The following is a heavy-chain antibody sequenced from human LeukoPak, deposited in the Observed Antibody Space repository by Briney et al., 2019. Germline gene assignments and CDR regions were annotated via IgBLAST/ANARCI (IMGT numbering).Heavy chain of an antibody. CDR2: ISSSSSYI. CDR3: ARGIVGATMSFDY. Sequence: GGSLRLSCAASGFTFSSYAMSWVRQAPGKGLEWVSSISSSSSYIYYADSVKGRFTISRDNAKNSLYLQMNSLRAEDTAVYYCARGIVGATMSFDYWGQGTLVTVSS. D-gene: IGHD1-26*01. V-gene: IGHV3-21*01. CDR1: GFTFSSYA. J-gene: IGHJ4*02.